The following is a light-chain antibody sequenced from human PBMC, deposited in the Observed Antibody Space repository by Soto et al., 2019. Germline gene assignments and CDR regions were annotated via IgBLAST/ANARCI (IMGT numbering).Light chain of an antibody. CDR1: QSVLDSSNNINY. CDR3: QQYYGLQT. Sequence: DIVMTQSPDSLAVSLGERATINCKSSQSVLDSSNNINYLAWYQQKPGQPPKLLIYWASTRESGVPDRFSGNGSATDFTLTISSLQAEDVAVYYCQQYYGLQTFDQGTKVEIK. CDR2: WAS. J-gene: IGKJ1*01. V-gene: IGKV4-1*01.